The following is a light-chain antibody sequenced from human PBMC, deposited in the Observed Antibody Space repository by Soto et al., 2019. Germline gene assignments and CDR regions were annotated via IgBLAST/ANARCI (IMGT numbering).Light chain of an antibody. V-gene: IGKV3-11*01. Sequence: EIVLTQSPATLSLSPGERATLSCRASQSVSIFLTWYQQKPGQAPRLLIYDVSNRASGIQARFSGSGSGTDFTLTISSLEPEDFAVYYCQQRGNWPWTFGQGTKVEIK. J-gene: IGKJ1*01. CDR3: QQRGNWPWT. CDR1: QSVSIF. CDR2: DVS.